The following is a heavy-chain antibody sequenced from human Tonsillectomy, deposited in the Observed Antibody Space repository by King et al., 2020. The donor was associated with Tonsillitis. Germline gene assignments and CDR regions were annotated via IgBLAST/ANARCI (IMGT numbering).Heavy chain of an antibody. CDR2: ISYDGSNK. CDR1: GFTFSSYG. D-gene: IGHD4-17*01. CDR3: AESVGDYGKYSYYYYMDV. Sequence: VQLVESGGGVVQPGRSLRLSCAASGFTFSSYGMHWVRQAPGKGLEWVAVISYDGSNKYHADSVKGRFTISRDNSKNTLYLQMNSLRAENTAVYYCAESVGDYGKYSYYYYMDVWGKGTTVTVSS. J-gene: IGHJ6*03. V-gene: IGHV3-30*18.